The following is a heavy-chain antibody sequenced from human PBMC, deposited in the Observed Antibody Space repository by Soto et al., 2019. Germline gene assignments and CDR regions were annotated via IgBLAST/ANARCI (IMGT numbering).Heavy chain of an antibody. D-gene: IGHD2-15*01. Sequence: GGSLRLSCAASGFTFSSYGMHWVRQAPGKGLEWVAVISYDGSNKYYADSVKGRFTISRDNSKNTLYLQMNSLRAEDTAVYYCAKVMSCSGGSCYSGMDVWGQGTTVTVSS. CDR2: ISYDGSNK. CDR1: GFTFSSYG. V-gene: IGHV3-30*18. J-gene: IGHJ6*02. CDR3: AKVMSCSGGSCYSGMDV.